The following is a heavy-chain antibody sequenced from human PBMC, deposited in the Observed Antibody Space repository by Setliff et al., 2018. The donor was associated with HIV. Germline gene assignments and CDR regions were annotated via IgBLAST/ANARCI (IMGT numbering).Heavy chain of an antibody. D-gene: IGHD1-26*01. J-gene: IGHJ3*02. V-gene: IGHV3-48*01. CDR3: ARGSLQWELQAFDI. CDR1: GFTFSFYN. Sequence: GASVKVSCAASGFTFSFYNMNWVRQAPGKGLEWVSYISSSSSTIYYADSVKGRFTISRDNAKNSLYLQMSSLRAEDTAMYYCARGSLQWELQAFDIWGQGTMVTV. CDR2: ISSSSSTI.